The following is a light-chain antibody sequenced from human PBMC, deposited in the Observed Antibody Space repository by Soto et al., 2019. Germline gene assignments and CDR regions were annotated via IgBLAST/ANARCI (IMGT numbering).Light chain of an antibody. CDR3: QQYNKWPLFT. CDR2: GAS. V-gene: IGKV3-15*01. Sequence: EVVLTQSPATLSVSPGERATLSCRASQTVGTNLAWYQQRPGQAPRLLIYGASTRATGIPARFSGSRSGSEFTLTISSLQSDDFAVYYCQQYNKWPLFTFGPGTRVDNK. J-gene: IGKJ3*01. CDR1: QTVGTN.